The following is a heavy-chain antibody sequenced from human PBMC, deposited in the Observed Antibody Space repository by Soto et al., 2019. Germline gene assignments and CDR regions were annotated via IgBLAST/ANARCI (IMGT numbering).Heavy chain of an antibody. V-gene: IGHV3-33*01. Sequence: QVQLVESGGGVVQPGRSLRLSCAASGFTFSSYGMHWVRQAPGKGLEWVAIIWYDGNDKYYADSVKGRFTISRDKSKNTLYLQMNSLRAEDTAVYYCARDYDSSGYPRYYFDYWGQGTLVTVSS. CDR1: GFTFSSYG. CDR2: IWYDGNDK. J-gene: IGHJ4*02. D-gene: IGHD3-22*01. CDR3: ARDYDSSGYPRYYFDY.